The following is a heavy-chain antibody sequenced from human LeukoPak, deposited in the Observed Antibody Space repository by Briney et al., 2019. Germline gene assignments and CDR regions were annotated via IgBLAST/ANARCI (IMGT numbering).Heavy chain of an antibody. D-gene: IGHD2-2*01. Sequence: APVKVSFKAAGYNFPAYFVHWVRQAPGQGLEWMGRINPNGGDTNYAQKFQGRVTMARDTSTSTANMELSSLISDDTAVYYCVRVGFTTSWSNFDYWGQGTLVTVSS. CDR2: INPNGGDT. V-gene: IGHV1-2*06. CDR1: GYNFPAYF. CDR3: VRVGFTTSWSNFDY. J-gene: IGHJ4*02.